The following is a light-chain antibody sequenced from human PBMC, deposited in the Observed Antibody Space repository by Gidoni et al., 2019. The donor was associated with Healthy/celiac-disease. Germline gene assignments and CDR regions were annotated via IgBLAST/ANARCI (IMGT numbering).Light chain of an antibody. CDR3: QSADSSGTYKV. CDR1: ALPKQY. J-gene: IGLJ2*01. Sequence: SYDLTPPPSVSVSPGQTARITCSGDALPKQYAYWYQQKPGQAPVLVIYKDSERPSGIPERFSGSSSGTTVTLTISGVQAEDEADYYCQSADSSGTYKVFGGGTKLTVL. CDR2: KDS. V-gene: IGLV3-25*03.